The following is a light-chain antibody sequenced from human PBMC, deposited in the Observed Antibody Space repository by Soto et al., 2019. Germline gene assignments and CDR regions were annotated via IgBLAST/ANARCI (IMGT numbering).Light chain of an antibody. V-gene: IGLV2-14*01. CDR2: EVN. Sequence: QSVLPPPASVSGSPGQSITISCTGTSSDVGGHNYVSWYQQHPGKAPKNMIYEVNNGPSGVSDRFSGSKSGNTASLTISGLQAEDEAYYYCSSFTNSGTVVFGGGTKVTVL. J-gene: IGLJ2*01. CDR1: SSDVGGHNY. CDR3: SSFTNSGTVV.